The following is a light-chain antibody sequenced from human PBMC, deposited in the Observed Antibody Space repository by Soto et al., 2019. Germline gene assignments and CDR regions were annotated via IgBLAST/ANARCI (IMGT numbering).Light chain of an antibody. Sequence: EIVLTQSPGTLSLSPGERATLSCRASQSVSSSYLAWYQQKPGPAPRLLIYGASSGANGIPDRFSGSGSGTEFTLTISRLQPEDFAAYYCQQYGSSPRTFGQGTKVEIK. CDR1: QSVSSSY. J-gene: IGKJ1*01. CDR3: QQYGSSPRT. CDR2: GAS. V-gene: IGKV3-20*01.